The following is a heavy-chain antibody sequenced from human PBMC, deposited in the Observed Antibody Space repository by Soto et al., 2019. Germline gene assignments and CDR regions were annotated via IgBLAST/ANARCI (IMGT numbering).Heavy chain of an antibody. CDR1: GGSISSSSYY. D-gene: IGHD3-10*01. V-gene: IGHV4-39*01. CDR2: IYYSGST. J-gene: IGHJ5*02. Sequence: SETLSLTCTVSGGSISSSSYYWGWIRQPPGKGLEWIGSIYYSGSTYYNPSLKSRVTISVDTSKNQFSLKLSSVTAADTAVYYCASPYGSGSYQVRDWFDPWGQGTLVTVSS. CDR3: ASPYGSGSYQVRDWFDP.